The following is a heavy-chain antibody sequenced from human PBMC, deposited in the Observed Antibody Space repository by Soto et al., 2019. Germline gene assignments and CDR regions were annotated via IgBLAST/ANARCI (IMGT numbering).Heavy chain of an antibody. J-gene: IGHJ5*02. V-gene: IGHV3-30*03. CDR2: ISFDGSEK. Sequence: QVQLVESGGGVVQPGRSLRLSCAASGFSFTSYGLQWVRQAPGKGLEWVAGISFDGSEKYYADSVKGRLTISRDKSKNTLYLQMNSLISEDTAVYYCATAGSSQWELLTWGQGTLVTVSS. CDR3: ATAGSSQWELLT. CDR1: GFSFTSYG. D-gene: IGHD1-26*01.